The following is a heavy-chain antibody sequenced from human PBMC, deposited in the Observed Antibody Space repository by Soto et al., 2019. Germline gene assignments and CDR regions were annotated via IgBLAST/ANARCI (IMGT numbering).Heavy chain of an antibody. CDR2: IVPRLDTT. D-gene: IGHD3-16*02. V-gene: IGHV1-69*11. CDR3: ARWPQPRYTADPYAVDV. CDR1: GGTFSSSG. J-gene: IGHJ6*02. Sequence: GASVKVSCKASGGTFSSSGFSWVRQAPGQGLEWMGMIVPRLDTTNYAQKFQARVTITADEVTSTAYMELRSLRSEDTAVYYCARWPQPRYTADPYAVDVWGQGTRVTVSS.